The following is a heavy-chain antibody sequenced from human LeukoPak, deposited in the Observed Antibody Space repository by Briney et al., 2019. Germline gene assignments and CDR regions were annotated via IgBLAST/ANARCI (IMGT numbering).Heavy chain of an antibody. CDR2: IFPGDSDT. CDR3: AREVGGRWLHHYFDY. CDR1: GYSFTSYW. V-gene: IGHV5-51*01. Sequence: ESLKISCKGSGYSFTSYWIGWVRQMPGKGLEWMGIIFPGDSDTIYSPSFQGQVTISADRSISTAYLQWSSLKASDTAMYYCAREVGGRWLHHYFDYWGQGTLVTVSS. J-gene: IGHJ4*02. D-gene: IGHD5-24*01.